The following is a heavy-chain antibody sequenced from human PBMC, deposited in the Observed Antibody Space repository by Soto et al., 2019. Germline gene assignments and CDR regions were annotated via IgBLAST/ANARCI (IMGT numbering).Heavy chain of an antibody. J-gene: IGHJ4*02. CDR2: IHSSGNS. CDR1: GGSISSYY. Sequence: SETLSLTCTVSGGSISSYYWSWIRQPPGKGLEWIGYIHSSGNSNYNPSLKSRVTASADTSKNQFSLRLNSVTAADTAVYHCARGGGLTPNFDYWGQGTLVTVSS. V-gene: IGHV4-59*01. CDR3: ARGGGLTPNFDY. D-gene: IGHD2-15*01.